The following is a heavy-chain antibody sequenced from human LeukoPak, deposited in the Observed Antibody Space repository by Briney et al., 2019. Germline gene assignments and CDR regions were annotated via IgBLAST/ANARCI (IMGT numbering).Heavy chain of an antibody. CDR3: ARDWGPLTSCDI. D-gene: IGHD3-16*01. J-gene: IGHJ3*02. CDR2: ISSSSSYI. V-gene: IGHV3-21*01. Sequence: GGSLRLSCAASGFTFSSYSMNWVRQAPGKGLEWVSSISSSSSYIYYADSVKGRFTISRDNSKNTLYLQMNSLRAEDTAVYYCARDWGPLTSCDIWGQGTMVTVSS. CDR1: GFTFSSYS.